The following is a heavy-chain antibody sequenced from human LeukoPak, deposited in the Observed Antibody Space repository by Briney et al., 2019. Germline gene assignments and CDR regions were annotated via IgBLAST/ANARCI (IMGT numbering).Heavy chain of an antibody. CDR3: AASRSLDRSLDY. V-gene: IGHV3-7*01. CDR1: GFAFSKFW. CDR2: IKQDGSVK. J-gene: IGHJ4*02. Sequence: PGGSLRLSCAVSGFAFSKFWMHWVRQAPGKGLEWVANIKQDGSVKYYVDSVKGRFTISRDNAKNSLLLQMNSLRVEDTAVYYCAASRSLDRSLDYWGQGTLVTVSS. D-gene: IGHD3-9*01.